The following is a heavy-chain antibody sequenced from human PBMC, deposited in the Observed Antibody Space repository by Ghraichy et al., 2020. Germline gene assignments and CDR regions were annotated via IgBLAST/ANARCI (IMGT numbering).Heavy chain of an antibody. CDR1: GGSISSYY. CDR3: AGVGAILNY. J-gene: IGHJ4*02. V-gene: IGHV4-59*01. CDR2: IYYSGST. Sequence: SQTLSLTCTVSGGSISSYYWSWIRQPPGKGLEWIGYIYYSGSTNYNPSLKSRVTISVDTSKNQFSLKLSSVTAADTAVYYCAGVGAILNYWGQGTLVTVSS. D-gene: IGHD1-26*01.